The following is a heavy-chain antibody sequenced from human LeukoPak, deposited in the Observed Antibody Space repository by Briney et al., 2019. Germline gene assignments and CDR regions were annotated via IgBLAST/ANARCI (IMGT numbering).Heavy chain of an antibody. CDR1: GFTFSSYD. CDR3: ARASGNYYYYYMDV. D-gene: IGHD3-10*01. Sequence: PGGSLRLSCAASGFTFSSYDMHWVRQAPGKGLEGVSAIGTAGDTYYPGSVKGRFTISRENAKNSLYLQMNSLRAGDTAVYYCARASGNYYYYYMDVWGKGTTVTVSS. V-gene: IGHV3-13*01. CDR2: IGTAGDT. J-gene: IGHJ6*03.